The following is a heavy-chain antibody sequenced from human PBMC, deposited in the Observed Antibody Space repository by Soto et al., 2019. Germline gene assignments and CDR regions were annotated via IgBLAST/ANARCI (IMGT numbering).Heavy chain of an antibody. J-gene: IGHJ5*02. CDR2: ISGSGGST. D-gene: IGHD2-15*01. V-gene: IGHV3-23*01. CDR1: GFTFA. Sequence: GGSLRLSCAASGFTFAMSWVRQAPGKGLEWVSAISGSGGSTYCADSVKGRFTISRDNSKNTLYLQMNSLRAEDTAVYYCANDGPSSLCSGGSCYLSYWFDPWGQGTLVTVSS. CDR3: ANDGPSSLCSGGSCYLSYWFDP.